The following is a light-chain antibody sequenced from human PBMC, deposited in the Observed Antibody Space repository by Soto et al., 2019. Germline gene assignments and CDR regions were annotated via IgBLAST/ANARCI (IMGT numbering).Light chain of an antibody. CDR3: SSFSSSSTLYV. V-gene: IGLV2-14*01. Sequence: QSVLTQPASVSGSPGQSITISCTGTSSDVGGHNYVSWYQHHADKAPKLMIYEVSNRPSGVSNRFSGSKFGNTASLTIYGLQAEDAADYYCSSFSSSSTLYVFGTGTKVTV. CDR2: EVS. J-gene: IGLJ1*01. CDR1: SSDVGGHNY.